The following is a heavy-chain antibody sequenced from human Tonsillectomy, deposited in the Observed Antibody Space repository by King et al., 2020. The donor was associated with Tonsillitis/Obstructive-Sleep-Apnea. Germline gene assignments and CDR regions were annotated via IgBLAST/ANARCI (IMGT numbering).Heavy chain of an antibody. CDR3: AREAGRAVAGDHWYFDL. D-gene: IGHD6-19*01. V-gene: IGHV4-59*01. Sequence: VQLQESGPGLVKPSETLSLTCTVSGGSISSYYWSWFRQPPGKGLEWIGYIYYSGSTNYNPSLKSRVTISVDTSKNQFSLKLSSVTAADTAVYYCAREAGRAVAGDHWYFDLWGRGTLVTVSS. J-gene: IGHJ2*01. CDR1: GGSISSYY. CDR2: IYYSGST.